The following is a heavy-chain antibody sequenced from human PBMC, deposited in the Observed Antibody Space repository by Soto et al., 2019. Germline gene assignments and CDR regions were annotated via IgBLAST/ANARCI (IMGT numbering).Heavy chain of an antibody. Sequence: GWLRRSCSVFGCTLTSSALHWVRQAPGKGLEYVSSISSNGGSTYYADSVKVRFTISRDNCKNTLYLQMSSPRAEATAIYYCVNARWIDYWGQGTLVTVYS. V-gene: IGHV3-64D*06. CDR1: GCTLTSSA. CDR3: VNARWIDY. CDR2: ISSNGGST. D-gene: IGHD2-15*01. J-gene: IGHJ4*02.